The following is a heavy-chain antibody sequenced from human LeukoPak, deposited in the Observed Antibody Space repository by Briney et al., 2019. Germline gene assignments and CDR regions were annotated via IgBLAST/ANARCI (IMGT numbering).Heavy chain of an antibody. J-gene: IGHJ6*03. CDR3: ARSDSSGYPDYYYYYMDV. D-gene: IGHD3-22*01. Sequence: SETLSLTCTVSGGSISSYYWSWIRQPPGKGLEWIGYIYYSGSTNYNPSLKSRVTISVDTSKNQFSLKLSSVTAADTAVYYCARSDSSGYPDYYYYYMDVWGKGTTVTVSS. CDR1: GGSISSYY. V-gene: IGHV4-59*01. CDR2: IYYSGST.